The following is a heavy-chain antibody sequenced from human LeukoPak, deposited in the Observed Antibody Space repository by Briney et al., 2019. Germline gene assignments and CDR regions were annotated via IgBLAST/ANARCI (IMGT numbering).Heavy chain of an antibody. CDR3: AKGPAPIAVAGSDY. CDR2: ISGSGGST. D-gene: IGHD6-19*01. CDR1: GIAFSSYA. Sequence: PGGSLRLSCAASGIAFSSYAMSWVRQAPGKGLEWVSAISGSGGSTYYADSVKARFTISRDNSKNTLYLQMNSLRADDTAVYYCAKGPAPIAVAGSDYWGKGTLVPVSS. J-gene: IGHJ4*02. V-gene: IGHV3-23*01.